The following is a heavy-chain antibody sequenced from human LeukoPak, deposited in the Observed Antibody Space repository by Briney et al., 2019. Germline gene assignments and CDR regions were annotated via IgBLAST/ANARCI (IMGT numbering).Heavy chain of an antibody. V-gene: IGHV3-21*01. D-gene: IGHD2-21*01. CDR2: ISSSSSYI. Sequence: GSLRLSCAASGFTFSSYSMNWVRQAPGKGLEWVSSISSSSSYIYYADSVKGRFTISRDNAKNSLYLQMNSLRAEDTAVYYCARDSIKGDYYFDYWGQGTLVTVSS. CDR3: ARDSIKGDYYFDY. J-gene: IGHJ4*02. CDR1: GFTFSSYS.